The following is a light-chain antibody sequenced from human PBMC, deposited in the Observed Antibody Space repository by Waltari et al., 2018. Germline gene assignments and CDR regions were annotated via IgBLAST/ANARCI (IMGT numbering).Light chain of an antibody. V-gene: IGKV3-15*01. CDR2: GAS. J-gene: IGKJ1*01. Sequence: EIVMPQSPATLSVSPGERATLSCRASQSVSSNLAWHQQKPGQALRLLSYGASTRATGIPARFSGSGSGTEFTLTISSLQSEDFAVYYCQQYNNWPLTFGQGTKVEIK. CDR1: QSVSSN. CDR3: QQYNNWPLT.